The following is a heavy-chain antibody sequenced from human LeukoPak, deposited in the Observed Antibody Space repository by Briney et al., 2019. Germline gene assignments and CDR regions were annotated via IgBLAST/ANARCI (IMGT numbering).Heavy chain of an antibody. CDR2: FIPILGTA. J-gene: IGHJ6*04. Sequence: ASVKVSCKASGGTFSDYALNWERQAPGQGLEWMGVFIPILGTANSTQKFQDRVTITADISTNTVYMELSSLRSEDTAVYFCAGIPVFGVVLHQEPVWGKGTTVTVSS. D-gene: IGHD3-3*01. V-gene: IGHV1-69*10. CDR1: GGTFSDYA. CDR3: AGIPVFGVVLHQEPV.